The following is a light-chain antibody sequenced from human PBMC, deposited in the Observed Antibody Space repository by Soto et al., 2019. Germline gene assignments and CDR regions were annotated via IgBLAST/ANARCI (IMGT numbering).Light chain of an antibody. Sequence: QSVLTQPPSVSGAPGQRVTISCTGSSSNIGAGYDVHWYQQLPGRAPKLLIYGNTNRPSGVPDRFSGSKSGTSASLAITGFWAEDEADYYCLSFDTSLSVVFGGGTQLT. CDR3: LSFDTSLSVV. V-gene: IGLV1-40*01. J-gene: IGLJ2*01. CDR2: GNT. CDR1: SSNIGAGYD.